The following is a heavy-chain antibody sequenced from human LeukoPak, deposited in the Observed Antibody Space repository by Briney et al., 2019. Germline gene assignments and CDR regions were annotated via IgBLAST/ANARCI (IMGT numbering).Heavy chain of an antibody. CDR3: ARVWGGNSAPGTFDY. Sequence: SETLSLTCTVSGGSISSGGYYWSWICQHPGKGLEWIGYIYYSGSTYYNPSLKSRVTISVDTSKNQFSLKLSSVTAADTAVYYCARVWGGNSAPGTFDYWGQGTLVTVSS. CDR1: GGSISSGGYY. D-gene: IGHD4-23*01. V-gene: IGHV4-31*03. J-gene: IGHJ4*02. CDR2: IYYSGST.